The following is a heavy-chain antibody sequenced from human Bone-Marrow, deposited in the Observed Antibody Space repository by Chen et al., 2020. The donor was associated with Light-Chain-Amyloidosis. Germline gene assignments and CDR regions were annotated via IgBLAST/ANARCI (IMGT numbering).Heavy chain of an antibody. V-gene: IGHV3-33*06. CDR2: IWYEGGNK. CDR3: AKSLLTASNGWYFYYGMDV. Sequence: QVQLVESGGGVVQPGRSLGLSCAASGFTFSTYAIHWVRQAPGKGLEWVALIWYEGGNKYYADSVKGRFTISRDNSKNTVYLQMNSLRAEDTAVYYCAKSLLTASNGWYFYYGMDVWGQGTTVTVSS. CDR1: GFTFSTYA. D-gene: IGHD3-9*01. J-gene: IGHJ6*02.